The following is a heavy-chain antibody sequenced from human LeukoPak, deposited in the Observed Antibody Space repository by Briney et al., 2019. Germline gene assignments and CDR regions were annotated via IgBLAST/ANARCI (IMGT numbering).Heavy chain of an antibody. D-gene: IGHD3-10*01. J-gene: IGHJ5*02. Sequence: GGSLKISCKGSGYSFTSYWIGWVRQMPGKGLGWMGIIYPGDSDTRYSPSFQGQVTISADKSISTVYLQWGSLKASDTAMYYCARQPGAWWFDPWGQGTLVTVSS. CDR3: ARQPGAWWFDP. V-gene: IGHV5-51*01. CDR2: IYPGDSDT. CDR1: GYSFTSYW.